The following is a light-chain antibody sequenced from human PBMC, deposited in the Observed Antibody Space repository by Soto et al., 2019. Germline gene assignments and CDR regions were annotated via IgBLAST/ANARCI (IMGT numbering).Light chain of an antibody. CDR1: QGIARA. J-gene: IGKJ4*01. CDR3: QQFSNYPLT. Sequence: AIHLTQSPSSLSATVGDSVTITCRASQGIARALAWYQQKPGKAPKLLIYYASSLESGVPSRFSGSGYVTDFTLTITSLQPEDFATYYCQQFSNYPLTFGGGTKVEIK. CDR2: YAS. V-gene: IGKV1D-13*01.